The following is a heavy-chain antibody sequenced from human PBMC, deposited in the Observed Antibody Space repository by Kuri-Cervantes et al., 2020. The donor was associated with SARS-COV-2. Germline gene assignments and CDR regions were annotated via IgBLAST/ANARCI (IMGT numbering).Heavy chain of an antibody. V-gene: IGHV1-69*13. CDR3: ARVKYYDSSGYYGPHYYYYYYMDV. J-gene: IGHJ6*03. CDR2: IIPIFGTA. Sequence: SVKVSCKAPGGTFSRYAFNWVRQAPGQGLEWMGGIIPIFGTANYAQKFQGRVTITADESTSTAYMELSSLRSEDTAVYYCARVKYYDSSGYYGPHYYYYYYMDVWGKGTTVTVSS. CDR1: GGTFSRYA. D-gene: IGHD3-22*01.